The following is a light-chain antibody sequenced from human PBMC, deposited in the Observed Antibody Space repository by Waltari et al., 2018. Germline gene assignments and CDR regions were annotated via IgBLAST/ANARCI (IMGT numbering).Light chain of an antibody. J-gene: IGLJ3*02. CDR2: QKSSSDK. V-gene: IGLV5-45*01. Sequence: GGPPRSLLRQKSSSDKQHGFGVPSRLSGSNDVSANSGILPISALQSEEEADYYCMIWYSAPWVFGGGTELNVL. CDR3: MIWYSAPWV.